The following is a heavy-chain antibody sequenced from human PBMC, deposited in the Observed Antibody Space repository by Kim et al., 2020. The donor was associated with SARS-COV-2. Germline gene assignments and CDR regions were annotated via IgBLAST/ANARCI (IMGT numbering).Heavy chain of an antibody. CDR3: ARVSGSSGGALLYCSGGSCYNYYYYGMDV. CDR1: GDSVSSNSAA. D-gene: IGHD2-15*01. Sequence: SQTLSLTCAISGDSVSSNSAAWNWIRQSPSRGLEWLGRTYYRSKWYNDYAVSVKSRITINPDTSKNQFSLQLNSVTPEDTAVYYCARVSGSSGGALLYCSGGSCYNYYYYGMDVWGQGTTVTVSS. V-gene: IGHV6-1*01. CDR2: TYYRSKWYN. J-gene: IGHJ6*02.